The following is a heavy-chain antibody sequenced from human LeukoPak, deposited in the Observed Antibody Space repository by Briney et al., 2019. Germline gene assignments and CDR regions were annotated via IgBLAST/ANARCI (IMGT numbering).Heavy chain of an antibody. V-gene: IGHV1-2*02. CDR1: GYSFTGYY. CDR3: AGLSGYDPYYFDY. Sequence: ASVKVSCKASGYSFTGYYTHWVRQAPGQGLEWMGCINPKSGGTDYAQKFQGRVTMTRDTSISTAYMELSRLTSDDTAVYYCAGLSGYDPYYFDYWGQGTLVAVSS. J-gene: IGHJ4*02. CDR2: INPKSGGT. D-gene: IGHD5-12*01.